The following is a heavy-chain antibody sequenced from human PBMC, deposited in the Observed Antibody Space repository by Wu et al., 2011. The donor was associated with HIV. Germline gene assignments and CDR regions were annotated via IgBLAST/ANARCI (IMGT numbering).Heavy chain of an antibody. CDR2: INPNSGGT. D-gene: IGHD2-21*01. Sequence: QVQLVQSGAEVKKPGASVKVSCKASGYIFTGYYMHWVRQAPGQGLEWMGWINPNSGGTNYAQKFQGRVTMTRGLSHPVDCIDAEGASRKPYRKLSPRTQASSPQAQAAPSWTWG. V-gene: IGHV1-2*02. CDR1: GYIFTGYY. CDR3: RTQASSPQAQAAPSWT. J-gene: IGHJ5*01.